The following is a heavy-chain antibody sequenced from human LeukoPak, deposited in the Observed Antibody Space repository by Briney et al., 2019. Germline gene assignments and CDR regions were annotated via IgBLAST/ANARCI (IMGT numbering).Heavy chain of an antibody. CDR2: ITEEENVK. J-gene: IGHJ4*02. Sequence: GSLRLAFATPGLSFMSSAIESVRQDPTRGLGWVAFITEEENVKSYAASVKGRFTISRDKSQNTLYLQMNSLTTAHTAVYYCARGQFTRSIALKRGVIITSEFDWWGQGTLVTASP. V-gene: IGHV3-30-3*01. D-gene: IGHD3-10*01. CDR1: GLSFMSSA. CDR3: ARGQFTRSIALKRGVIITSEFDW.